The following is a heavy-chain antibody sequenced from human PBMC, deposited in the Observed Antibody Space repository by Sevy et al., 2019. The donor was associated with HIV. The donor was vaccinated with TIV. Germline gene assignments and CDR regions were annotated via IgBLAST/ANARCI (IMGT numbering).Heavy chain of an antibody. D-gene: IGHD4-4*01. CDR3: ARDLPPSATTLAHVDY. CDR2: ISNSGTII. V-gene: IGHV3-48*03. CDR1: GFTFSSYE. J-gene: IGHJ4*02. Sequence: GGSLRLSCAASGFTFSSYEMNWVRQAPGKGLEWVSYISNSGTIISYSDSVRGRFTISRDNARNSVYLQMNSLRAEDTAVYYCARDLPPSATTLAHVDYWGQGTLVTVSS.